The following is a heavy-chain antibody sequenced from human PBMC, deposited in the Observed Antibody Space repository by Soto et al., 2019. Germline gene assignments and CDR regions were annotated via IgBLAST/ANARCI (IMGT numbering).Heavy chain of an antibody. V-gene: IGHV3-15*01. CDR3: TTDRKSITKIVGAFDI. J-gene: IGHJ3*02. D-gene: IGHD3-22*01. Sequence: EVQLVESGGGLVKPGGSLRLSCAASGFTFSNAWMSWVRQAPGKGLEWVGRIKSKVDGGATDYAAPVKARFTISRDDSKNTLYLQMNSLKTEDTAVYYCTTDRKSITKIVGAFDIWGQGTMVTVSS. CDR1: GFTFSNAW. CDR2: IKSKVDGGAT.